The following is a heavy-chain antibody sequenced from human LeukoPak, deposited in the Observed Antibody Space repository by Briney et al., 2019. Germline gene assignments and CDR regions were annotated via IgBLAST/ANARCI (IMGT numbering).Heavy chain of an antibody. CDR2: VKSDGSA. CDR1: GFTFSPYW. D-gene: IGHD5-12*01. Sequence: GGSLRLSCAAPGFTFSPYWMHWVRQAPGKGLVWVSLVKSDGSAMYADSVKGRFTISRDNAKNTLYLQMNSLRAEDTAVYFCAREVASAAFDYWGQGTPVTVSS. J-gene: IGHJ4*02. V-gene: IGHV3-74*03. CDR3: AREVASAAFDY.